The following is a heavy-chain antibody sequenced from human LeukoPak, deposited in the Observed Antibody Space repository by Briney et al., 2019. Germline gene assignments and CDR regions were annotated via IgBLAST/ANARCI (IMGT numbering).Heavy chain of an antibody. CDR2: INHSGST. V-gene: IGHV4-34*01. Sequence: PSETLSLTCAVYGGSFSGYYWSWIRQPPGKGLEWIGEINHSGSTNYNPSLKSRVTISVDTSKNQFSLKLSSVTAADTAVYYCARVAPTRRYCSSTSCYTSYYYYYMDVWGKGTTVTVSS. CDR1: GGSFSGYY. J-gene: IGHJ6*03. D-gene: IGHD2-2*02. CDR3: ARVAPTRRYCSSTSCYTSYYYYYMDV.